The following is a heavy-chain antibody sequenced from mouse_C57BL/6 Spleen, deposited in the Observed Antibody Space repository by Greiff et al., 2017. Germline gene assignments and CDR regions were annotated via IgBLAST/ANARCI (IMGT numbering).Heavy chain of an antibody. CDR3: TTGGNYGHYAMDY. Sequence: EVQLQQSGAELVRPGASVKLSCTASGFNIKDYYMHWVKQRPEQGLEWIGRIDPEDGDTEYAPKFQGKATMTADTSSNKAYLQLSSLTSEDTAVYCCTTGGNYGHYAMDYWGQGTSVTVSS. D-gene: IGHD2-1*01. CDR2: IDPEDGDT. CDR1: GFNIKDYY. J-gene: IGHJ4*01. V-gene: IGHV14-1*01.